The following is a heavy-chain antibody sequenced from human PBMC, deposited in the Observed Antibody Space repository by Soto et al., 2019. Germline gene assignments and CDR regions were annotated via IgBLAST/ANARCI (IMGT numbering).Heavy chain of an antibody. Sequence: GGSLRLSCAASGFTFSSYAMHWVRQAPGKGLEWVAVISYDGSNKYYADSVKGRFTISRDNSKNTLYLQMNSLRAEDTAVYYCAREYVGWFGEFVNPIYYYYGMDVWGQGTTVTVSS. CDR3: AREYVGWFGEFVNPIYYYYGMDV. J-gene: IGHJ6*02. CDR2: ISYDGSNK. V-gene: IGHV3-30-3*01. CDR1: GFTFSSYA. D-gene: IGHD3-10*01.